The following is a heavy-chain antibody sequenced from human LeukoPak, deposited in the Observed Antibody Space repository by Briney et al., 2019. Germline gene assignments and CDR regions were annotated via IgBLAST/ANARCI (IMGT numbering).Heavy chain of an antibody. Sequence: PSETLSLTCTVSGGSISSYYWSWIRQPPGKGLEWIGYIYYSGSTNYNPSLKSRVTISVDTSKNQFSLKLSSVIAADTAVYYCAREVLIIPTKNWFDPWGQGTLVTVSS. CDR1: GGSISSYY. CDR3: AREVLIIPTKNWFDP. CDR2: IYYSGST. V-gene: IGHV4-59*01. D-gene: IGHD3-16*02. J-gene: IGHJ5*02.